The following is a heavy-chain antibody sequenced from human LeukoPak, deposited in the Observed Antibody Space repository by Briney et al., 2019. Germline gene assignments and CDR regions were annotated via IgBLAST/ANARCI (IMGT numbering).Heavy chain of an antibody. D-gene: IGHD3-16*01. CDR1: GGSVRGYY. V-gene: IGHV4-34*01. J-gene: IGHJ4*02. Sequence: PSETLSRTCAVYGGSVRGYYWGWIRQPPGKGLEWIGEINHSGSTNYNPSLKSRVTISVDTSKNQFSLKLSSVTAADTAVYYCARGKGLDYWGQGTLVTVSS. CDR3: ARGKGLDY. CDR2: INHSGST.